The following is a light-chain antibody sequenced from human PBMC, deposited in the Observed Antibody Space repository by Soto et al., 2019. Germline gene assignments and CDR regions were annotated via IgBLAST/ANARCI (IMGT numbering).Light chain of an antibody. J-gene: IGLJ1*01. CDR2: EVS. V-gene: IGLV2-14*01. CDR3: SSYTSSSTGYV. CDR1: SSDVGGYNY. Sequence: SALAQPASVSGSPGQSITISCTGTSSDVGGYNYVSWYQQHPGKAPKLMIYEVSNRPSGVSNRFSGSKSGNTASLTISGLQAEDEADYYCSSYTSSSTGYVFGTGTKVTV.